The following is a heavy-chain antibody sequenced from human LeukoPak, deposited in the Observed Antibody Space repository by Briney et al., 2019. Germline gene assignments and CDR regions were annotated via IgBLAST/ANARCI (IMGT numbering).Heavy chain of an antibody. CDR1: GFTFSSYE. D-gene: IGHD5-12*01. Sequence: QPGGSLRLSCVASGFTFSSYEMNWVRQAPGKGLEWVSYISSSGSIIHYTDSVKGRFTISRDNAKNSLYLQMNSLRTEDTAVYYCATHSGHDFDYWGQGTLVTVSS. J-gene: IGHJ4*02. CDR3: ATHSGHDFDY. V-gene: IGHV3-48*03. CDR2: ISSSGSII.